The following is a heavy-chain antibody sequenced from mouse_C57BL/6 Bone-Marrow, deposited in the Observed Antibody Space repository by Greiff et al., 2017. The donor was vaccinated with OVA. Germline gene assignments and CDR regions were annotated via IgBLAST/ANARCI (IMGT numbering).Heavy chain of an antibody. D-gene: IGHD1-1*01. J-gene: IGHJ2*01. CDR2: IYPGSGNT. CDR1: GYTFTDYY. Sequence: VQLHQSGAELVRPGASVKLSCKASGYTFTDYYINWVKQRPGQGLEWIARIYPGSGNTYYNEKFKGKATLTAEKSSSAAYMQLSSLTSEDSAVYFCARQGDYYGSSYYFDYWGQGTTLTVSS. V-gene: IGHV1-76*01. CDR3: ARQGDYYGSSYYFDY.